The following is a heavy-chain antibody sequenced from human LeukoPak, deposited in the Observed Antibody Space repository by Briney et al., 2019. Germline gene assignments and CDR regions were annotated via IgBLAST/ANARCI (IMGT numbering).Heavy chain of an antibody. CDR2: ISYGGTT. Sequence: PSGTLSLTCTVSGVSISSSNYYWGWIRQPPGKGLEWIGSISYGGTTYYNASLESRVTISVDPSKNQLSLKLRSVTAADTAVYYCARIGQWLVRSWFDPWGQGTLVTVSS. D-gene: IGHD6-19*01. J-gene: IGHJ5*02. CDR3: ARIGQWLVRSWFDP. CDR1: GVSISSSNYY. V-gene: IGHV4-39*01.